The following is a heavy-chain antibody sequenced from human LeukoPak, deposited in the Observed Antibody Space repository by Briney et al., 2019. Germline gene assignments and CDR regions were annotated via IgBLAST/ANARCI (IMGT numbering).Heavy chain of an antibody. Sequence: ASVKVSCKVSGYNLTELAMHWVRQPPGKGLEWMGGFDPEEGETNPAQKFQGRVIMTEDTATDTGYMELSSLRYEDTAVYYCAKERDDEAVPLYDYWGQGTLVTVSS. D-gene: IGHD2-2*01. CDR1: GYNLTELA. J-gene: IGHJ4*02. V-gene: IGHV1-24*01. CDR2: FDPEEGET. CDR3: AKERDDEAVPLYDY.